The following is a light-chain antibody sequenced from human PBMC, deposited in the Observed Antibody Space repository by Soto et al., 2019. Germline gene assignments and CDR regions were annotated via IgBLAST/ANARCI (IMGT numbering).Light chain of an antibody. Sequence: DIQMTQYPSSLSASVGDIVTITCRASQGITDALGWYQQKPGQAPKRLIYAASSLQSGVPSRFSGSGSGTEFTLTISSLQAEDFATYYCLPHNRYPLTFGQGTKVEIK. CDR3: LPHNRYPLT. J-gene: IGKJ1*01. V-gene: IGKV1-17*01. CDR2: AAS. CDR1: QGITDA.